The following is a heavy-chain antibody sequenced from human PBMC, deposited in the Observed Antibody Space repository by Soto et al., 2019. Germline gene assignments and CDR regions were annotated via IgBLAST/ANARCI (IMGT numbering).Heavy chain of an antibody. CDR3: ARDSCSGGSCYPGNWFDP. V-gene: IGHV1-58*01. CDR2: IVVGSGNT. CDR1: GFTFTSSA. J-gene: IGHJ5*02. D-gene: IGHD2-15*01. Sequence: SVKVSCKASGFTFTSSALQWVRQARGQRLEGIGWIVVGSGNTNYAQKFQERVTITRDTSISTAYMELSRLRSDDTAVYYCARDSCSGGSCYPGNWFDPWGQGTLVTVSS.